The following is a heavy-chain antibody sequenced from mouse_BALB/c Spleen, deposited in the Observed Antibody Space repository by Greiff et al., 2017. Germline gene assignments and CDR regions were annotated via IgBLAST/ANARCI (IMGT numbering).Heavy chain of an antibody. V-gene: IGHV10-1*02. Sequence: EVHLVESGGGLVQPKGSLKLSCAASGFTFNTYAMNWVRQAPGKGLEWVARIRSKSNNYATYYADSVKDRFTISRDDSQSMLYLQMNNLKTEDTAMYYCVRHVGNYYFDYWGQGTTLTVSS. CDR3: VRHVGNYYFDY. J-gene: IGHJ2*01. CDR1: GFTFNTYA. CDR2: IRSKSNNYAT. D-gene: IGHD2-1*01.